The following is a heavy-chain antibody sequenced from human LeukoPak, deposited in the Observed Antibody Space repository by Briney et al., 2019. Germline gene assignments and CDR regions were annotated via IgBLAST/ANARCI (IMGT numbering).Heavy chain of an antibody. CDR3: AKDGTGVEMATIYH. Sequence: GGSLRLSCAASGFTFSSYGMHWVRQAPGKGLEWVAFIRYDGSNKYYADPVKGRFTISRDNSKNTLYLQMNSLRAEDTAVYYCAKDGTGVEMATIYHWGQGTLVTVSS. CDR1: GFTFSSYG. CDR2: IRYDGSNK. J-gene: IGHJ5*02. V-gene: IGHV3-30*02. D-gene: IGHD5-24*01.